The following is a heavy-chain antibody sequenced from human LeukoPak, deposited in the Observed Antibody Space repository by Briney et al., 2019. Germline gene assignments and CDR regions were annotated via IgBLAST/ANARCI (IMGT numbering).Heavy chain of an antibody. J-gene: IGHJ4*02. D-gene: IGHD2-2*01. V-gene: IGHV4-30-2*01. CDR1: GGSISSGGYY. CDR2: IYHSGST. CDR3: ARDPPYCSSTSCYAN. Sequence: PSETLSLTCTVSGGSISSGGYYWSWIRQPPGKGLEWIGYIYHSGSTYYNPSLKSRVTISVDRSKNQFSLKLSSVTAADTAVYYCARDPPYCSSTSCYANWGQGTLVTVSS.